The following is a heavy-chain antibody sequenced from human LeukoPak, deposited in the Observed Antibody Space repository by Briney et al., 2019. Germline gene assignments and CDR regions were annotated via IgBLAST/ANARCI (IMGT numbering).Heavy chain of an antibody. CDR1: GGSISSYY. J-gene: IGHJ4*02. CDR3: ARRAAAGKHFDY. Sequence: PSETLSLTCTVSGGSISSYYWSWIRQPPGKGLGWIGYIYYSGSTNYNPSLKSRVTISVDTSKNQFSLKLSSVTAADTAVYYCARRAAAGKHFDYWGQGTLVTVSS. V-gene: IGHV4-59*08. D-gene: IGHD6-13*01. CDR2: IYYSGST.